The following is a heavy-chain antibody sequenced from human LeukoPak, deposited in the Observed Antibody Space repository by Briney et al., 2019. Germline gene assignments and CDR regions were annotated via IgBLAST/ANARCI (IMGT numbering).Heavy chain of an antibody. CDR2: TDTEGADT. CDR3: ARGTAITAGIDF. V-gene: IGHV3-74*01. Sequence: PGGSLRLSCAASGFAFSNYWTFWVRQAPGKGLVWISQTDTEGADTTYGDPAKGRFTASRDNAKNTLYLQMNSLRVEDTAVYFCARGTAITAGIDFWGQGTLVTVSS. D-gene: IGHD6-19*01. J-gene: IGHJ4*02. CDR1: GFAFSNYW.